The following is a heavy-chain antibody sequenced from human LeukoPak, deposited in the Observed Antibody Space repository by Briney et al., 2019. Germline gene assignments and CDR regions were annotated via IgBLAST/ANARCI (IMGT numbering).Heavy chain of an antibody. J-gene: IGHJ4*02. CDR1: GYTLTELS. D-gene: IGHD1-7*01. V-gene: IGHV1-24*01. CDR3: ATGSGLELRTAFDY. CDR2: FDPEDGET. Sequence: ASVKVSCXVSGYTLTELSMHWVRQAPGKGLEWMGGFDPEDGETIYAQKFQGRVTMTEDTSTDTAYMELSSLRSEDTAVYYCATGSGLELRTAFDYWGQGTLVTVSS.